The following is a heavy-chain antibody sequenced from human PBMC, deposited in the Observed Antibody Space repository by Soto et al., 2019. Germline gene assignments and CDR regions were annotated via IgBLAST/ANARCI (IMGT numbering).Heavy chain of an antibody. D-gene: IGHD3-16*02. CDR3: ARGRDIYDYVWGSYRFYYFDY. CDR1: GGSISSGGYY. CDR2: IYYSGST. Sequence: QVQLQESGPGLVKPSQTLSLTCTVSGGSISSGGYYWSWIRQHPGKGLEWIGYIYYSGSTYYNPSLKSRDNISVDTSKNQFSLNLSSVTAADTAVYYCARGRDIYDYVWGSYRFYYFDYWGQGTLVTVSS. V-gene: IGHV4-31*03. J-gene: IGHJ4*02.